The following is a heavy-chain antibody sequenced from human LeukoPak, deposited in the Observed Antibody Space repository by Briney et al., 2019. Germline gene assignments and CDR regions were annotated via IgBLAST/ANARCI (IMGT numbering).Heavy chain of an antibody. Sequence: GGSLRLSCAASGFTFSSYDMHWVRQATGKGLEWVSAIGTAGDPYYPGSVKGRFTISRENAKNSLYLQTNSLRAGDTAVYYCARGSLSSGWFYYYGMDVWGKGTTVTVSS. CDR1: GFTFSSYD. J-gene: IGHJ6*04. CDR2: IGTAGDP. D-gene: IGHD6-19*01. V-gene: IGHV3-13*05. CDR3: ARGSLSSGWFYYYGMDV.